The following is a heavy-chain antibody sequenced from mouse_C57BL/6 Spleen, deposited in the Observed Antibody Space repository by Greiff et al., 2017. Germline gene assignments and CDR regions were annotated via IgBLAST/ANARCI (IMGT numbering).Heavy chain of an antibody. V-gene: IGHV5-17*01. J-gene: IGHJ4*01. Sequence: EVQRVESGGGLVKPGGSLKLSCAASGFTFSDYGMHWVRQAPEKGLEWVAYISSGSSTIYYADTVKGRFTISRDNAKNTLFLQMTSLRSEDTAMYYCARGAAPYAMDYWGQGTSVTVSS. CDR1: GFTFSDYG. CDR3: ARGAAPYAMDY. CDR2: ISSGSSTI. D-gene: IGHD6-1*01.